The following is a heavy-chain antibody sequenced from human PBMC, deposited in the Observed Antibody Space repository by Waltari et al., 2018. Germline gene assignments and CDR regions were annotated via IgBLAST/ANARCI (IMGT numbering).Heavy chain of an antibody. CDR3: AKDHWRGQPYYYYYYGMDV. J-gene: IGHJ6*02. D-gene: IGHD3-3*01. CDR1: GFTFSSYG. V-gene: IGHV3-30*02. CDR2: IRYDGSNK. Sequence: QVQLVESGGGVVQPGGSLRLSCAASGFTFSSYGMHWVRQAPGKGLEWVAFIRYDGSNKYYADSVKGRFTISRDNSKNTLYLQMNSLRAEDTAVYYCAKDHWRGQPYYYYYYGMDVWGQGTTVTVSS.